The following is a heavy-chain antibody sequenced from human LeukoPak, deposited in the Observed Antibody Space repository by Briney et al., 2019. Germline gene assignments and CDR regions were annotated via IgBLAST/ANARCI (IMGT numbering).Heavy chain of an antibody. CDR1: GFSSSSYE. CDR3: ARVIRGYGSGTYYDWFDP. Sequence: GGSLRLSCVASGFSSSSYEMTWVRQAPGKGLEWVSHISSSGNIIHYVDSVKGRFTISRDNAKNSLYLQMYSLRAEDTAIYYCARVIRGYGSGTYYDWFDPWGQGTLVIVSS. J-gene: IGHJ5*02. D-gene: IGHD3-10*01. CDR2: ISSSGNII. V-gene: IGHV3-48*03.